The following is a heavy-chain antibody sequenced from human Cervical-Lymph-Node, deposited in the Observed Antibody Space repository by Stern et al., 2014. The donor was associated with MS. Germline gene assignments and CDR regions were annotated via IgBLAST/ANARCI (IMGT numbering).Heavy chain of an antibody. D-gene: IGHD1-26*01. Sequence: VQLVESGPGLVKPSQTLSLTCTVSGGSISSSGYYWSWIRQPADKGLEWIGGIHDSGSTYYNPSLKSRVTISMETAQNQFSLKLPSVTAADTAVYYCATTRWDLFTWNWFDPWGQGTLVTVSS. CDR3: ATTRWDLFTWNWFDP. V-gene: IGHV4-61*02. CDR1: GGSISSSGYY. CDR2: IHDSGST. J-gene: IGHJ5*02.